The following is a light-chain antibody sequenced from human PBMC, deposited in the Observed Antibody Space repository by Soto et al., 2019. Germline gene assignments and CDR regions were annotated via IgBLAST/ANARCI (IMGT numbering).Light chain of an antibody. CDR1: QGISSY. CDR3: QQLKSYPQT. Sequence: IQLTQSPSSLSASVGDRVTITCRASQGISSYLAWYQQNPGKAPKLLIYAASTLQSGVPSRFSGSGYGTDFTLTIRRLQPEDFATYYCQQLKSYPQTFGQGTKVEI. CDR2: AAS. J-gene: IGKJ1*01. V-gene: IGKV1-9*01.